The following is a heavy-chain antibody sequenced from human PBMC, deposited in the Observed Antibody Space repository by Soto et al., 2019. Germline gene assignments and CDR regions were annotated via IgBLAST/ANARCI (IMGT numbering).Heavy chain of an antibody. CDR2: IYYSGST. V-gene: IGHV4-31*03. CDR3: ARDFSGRNYFDY. Sequence: QVQLQESGPGLVKPSQTLSLTCTVSGGSISSGGYYWSWIRQHPGKGLEWIGYIYYSGSTYYNPSLKSRSTLSVDTPQNQFSLKLSAVTAADTAVYYCARDFSGRNYFDYWGQGTLVTVSS. CDR1: GGSISSGGYY. D-gene: IGHD3-3*02. J-gene: IGHJ4*02.